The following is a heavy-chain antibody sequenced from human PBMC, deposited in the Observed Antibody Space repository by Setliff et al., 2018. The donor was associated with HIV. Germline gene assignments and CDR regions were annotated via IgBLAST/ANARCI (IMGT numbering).Heavy chain of an antibody. Sequence: SSETLSLTCTVSGGSISSYYWSWIRQPPGKGLEWIGYIYTSGITDYNPSLKSRVTISGDTSKNQFSLKLSSVTAADTAIYYCAKMVGGSRSSGSCYFDYWGQGTLVTVSS. V-gene: IGHV4-4*08. CDR3: AKMVGGSRSSGSCYFDY. D-gene: IGHD2-15*01. CDR2: IYTSGIT. J-gene: IGHJ4*02. CDR1: GGSISSYY.